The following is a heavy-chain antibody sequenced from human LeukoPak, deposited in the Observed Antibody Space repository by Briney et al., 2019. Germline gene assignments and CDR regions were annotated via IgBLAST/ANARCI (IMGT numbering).Heavy chain of an antibody. Sequence: PGGSLRLSCAASGFTFSSYAMGWVRQAPGKGLEWVSAISGSGGSTYYADSVKGRFTISRDNSKNTLYLQMNSLRAEDTAVYYCAKDLYSSGWYQDYWGQGTLVTVSS. CDR2: ISGSGGST. CDR3: AKDLYSSGWYQDY. CDR1: GFTFSSYA. V-gene: IGHV3-23*01. D-gene: IGHD6-19*01. J-gene: IGHJ4*02.